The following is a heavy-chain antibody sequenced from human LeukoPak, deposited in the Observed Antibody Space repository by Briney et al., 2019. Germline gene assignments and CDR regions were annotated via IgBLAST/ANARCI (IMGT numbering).Heavy chain of an antibody. V-gene: IGHV4-30-2*01. CDR2: IYHSGST. D-gene: IGHD5-24*01. J-gene: IGHJ4*02. CDR3: ASGRDEFDY. Sequence: SETLSLTCTVSGGSISSGGYYWSWIRQPPGKGLEWIGYIYHSGSTYYNPSLKSRVTISVDRSKNQFSLKLSSVTAADTAVYYCASGRDEFDYWGQGTLVTVSS. CDR1: GGSISSGGYY.